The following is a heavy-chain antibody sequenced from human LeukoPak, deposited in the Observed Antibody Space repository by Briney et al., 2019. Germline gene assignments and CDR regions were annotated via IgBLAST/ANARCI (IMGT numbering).Heavy chain of an antibody. D-gene: IGHD4-11*01. CDR1: GYSISSGYY. CDR2: IYHSGST. J-gene: IGHJ3*02. Sequence: SETLSLTCAVSGYSISSGYYWGWIRQPPGKGLEWIESIYHSGSTYYNPSLKSRVTISVDTSKNQFSLKLSSVTAADTAVYYCAGPRGSSNGAFDIWGQGTMVTVSS. CDR3: AGPRGSSNGAFDI. V-gene: IGHV4-38-2*01.